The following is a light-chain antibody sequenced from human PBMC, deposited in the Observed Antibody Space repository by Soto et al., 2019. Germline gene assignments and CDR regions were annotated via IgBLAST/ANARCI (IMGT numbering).Light chain of an antibody. CDR2: EVS. V-gene: IGLV2-14*01. CDR3: SSYTSSSLGV. Sequence: QSALTQPASVPGSPGQSITISCTGTSSDVGGYNYVSWYQQHPGKAPKLMIYEVSNRPSGVSNRFSGSKSGNTASLTISGLQAEDEADYYCSSYTSSSLGVFGTGTKLTVL. J-gene: IGLJ1*01. CDR1: SSDVGGYNY.